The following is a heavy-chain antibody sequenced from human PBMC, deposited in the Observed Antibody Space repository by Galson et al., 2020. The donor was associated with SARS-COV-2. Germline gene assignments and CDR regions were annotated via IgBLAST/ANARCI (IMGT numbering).Heavy chain of an antibody. CDR1: GGSISSYY. CDR3: AAGKTPGDYYGSGSYVDY. V-gene: IGHV4-4*07. Sequence: ASETLSLTCTVSGGSISSYYWSWIRQPAGKGLEWIGRIYTSGSTNYNPSLKSRVTMSVDTSKNQFSLKLSSVTAADTAVYYCAAGKTPGDYYGSGSYVDYWGQGTLVTVSS. J-gene: IGHJ4*02. D-gene: IGHD3-10*01. CDR2: IYTSGST.